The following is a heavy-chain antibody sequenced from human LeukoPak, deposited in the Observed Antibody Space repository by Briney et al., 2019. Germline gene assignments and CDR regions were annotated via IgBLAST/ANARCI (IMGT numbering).Heavy chain of an antibody. CDR2: IYYSGST. CDR1: GGSFSGYY. D-gene: IGHD1-26*01. V-gene: IGHV4-34*01. J-gene: IGHJ4*02. Sequence: SETLSLTCAVYGGSFSGYYWSWIRQPPGKGLEWIGSIYYSGSTYYNPSLKSRVTISVDTSKNQFSLKLSSVTAADTAVYYCAREGGQPSLVGAASIDYWGQGTLVTVSS. CDR3: AREGGQPSLVGAASIDY.